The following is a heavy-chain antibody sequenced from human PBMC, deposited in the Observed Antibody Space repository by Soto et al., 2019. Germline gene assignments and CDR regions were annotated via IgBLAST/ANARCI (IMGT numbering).Heavy chain of an antibody. Sequence: GGSLRLSCAASGFTFSSYDMHWVRQATGKGLEWVSAIGTAGDPYYPGSVKGRFTISRENAKNSLYLQMNSLRAGDTAVYYCARGLRLGYCSGGSCLGYGMDVWGQGTTVTVSS. D-gene: IGHD2-15*01. CDR3: ARGLRLGYCSGGSCLGYGMDV. CDR1: GFTFSSYD. J-gene: IGHJ6*02. V-gene: IGHV3-13*05. CDR2: IGTAGDP.